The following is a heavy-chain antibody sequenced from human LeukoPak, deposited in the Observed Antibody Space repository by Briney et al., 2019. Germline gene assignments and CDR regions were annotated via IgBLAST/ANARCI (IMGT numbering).Heavy chain of an antibody. V-gene: IGHV1-46*01. CDR2: IDPSGGST. J-gene: IGHJ6*02. D-gene: IGHD6-6*01. Sequence: ASVKVSCTASGYTFTNYYMHWVRQAPGQGLEWMGIIDPSGGSTSNAQRFQGRVTMTRDTSTSTVYMELSSLRSEDTAVYYCALAARYYYYGMDVWGQGTTVTVSS. CDR1: GYTFTNYY. CDR3: ALAARYYYYGMDV.